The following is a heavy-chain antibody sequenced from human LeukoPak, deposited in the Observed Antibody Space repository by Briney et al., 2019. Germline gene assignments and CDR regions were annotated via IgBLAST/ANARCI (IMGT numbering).Heavy chain of an antibody. CDR3: AKDMVTTGTTIYYYYYYMDV. D-gene: IGHD1-7*01. J-gene: IGHJ6*03. Sequence: PGGSLRLSCAASGFTFDDYGMHWVRQAPGKGLEWVSVISGDGGSTYYADTVKGRFTISRDNSKNSLYLQMNSLRTEDTALYYCAKDMVTTGTTIYYYYYYMDVWGKGTTVTVSS. CDR1: GFTFDDYG. V-gene: IGHV3-43*02. CDR2: ISGDGGST.